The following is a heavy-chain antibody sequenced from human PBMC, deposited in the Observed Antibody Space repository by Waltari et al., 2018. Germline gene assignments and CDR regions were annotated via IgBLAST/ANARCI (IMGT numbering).Heavy chain of an antibody. V-gene: IGHV3-23*01. CDR2: ISGSGGST. Sequence: EVQLLESGGGLVQPGGSLRLPCAASGFTFSSYPMSWVRQAPGKGLEWVSAISGSGGSTYYADSVKGRFTISRDNSKNTLYLQMNSLRAEDTAVYYCAKDSDFWSGYLRFDPWGQGTLVTVSS. CDR1: GFTFSSYP. D-gene: IGHD3-3*01. CDR3: AKDSDFWSGYLRFDP. J-gene: IGHJ5*02.